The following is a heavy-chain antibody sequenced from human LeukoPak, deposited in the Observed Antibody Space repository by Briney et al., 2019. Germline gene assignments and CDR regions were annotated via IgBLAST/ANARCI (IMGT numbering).Heavy chain of an antibody. Sequence: GGSLRLSCAASGFTFSSYEMNWVRQAPGKGVEWVSHISSSGSTIYYADSVKGRFTISRDNPKNSLYLQMNSLRDEDTAVYYCARGGGMGTTSGDYWGQGTLVTVSS. CDR1: GFTFSSYE. J-gene: IGHJ4*01. D-gene: IGHD1-26*01. V-gene: IGHV3-48*03. CDR2: ISSSGSTI. CDR3: ARGGGMGTTSGDY.